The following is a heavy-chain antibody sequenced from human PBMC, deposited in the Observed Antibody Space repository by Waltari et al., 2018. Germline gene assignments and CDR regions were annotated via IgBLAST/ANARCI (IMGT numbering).Heavy chain of an antibody. CDR1: GGTFSSYA. D-gene: IGHD2-2*01. CDR3: ARREGLGYCSSTSCYGMDV. CDR2: IIPIFGTA. Sequence: QVQLVQSGAEVKKPGSSVKVSCKASGGTFSSYAISWVRQAPGQGLEWMGGIIPIFGTANYAQKFQGRVTITADESTSTAYMELSSLRSEDTAVYYCARREGLGYCSSTSCYGMDVWGQGTTVTVSS. J-gene: IGHJ6*02. V-gene: IGHV1-69*01.